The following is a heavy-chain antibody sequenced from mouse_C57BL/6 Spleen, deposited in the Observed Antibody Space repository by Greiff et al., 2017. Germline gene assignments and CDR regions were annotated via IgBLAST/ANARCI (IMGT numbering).Heavy chain of an antibody. CDR3: ASGRYDYDGAWFAY. Sequence: EVQLVESGPELVKPGASVKMSCKASGYTFTDYNMHWVKQSHGKSLEWIGYINPNNGGTSYNQKFKGKATLTVNKSSSTAYMELRSLTSEDSAVYYCASGRYDYDGAWFAYWGQGTLVTVSA. CDR2: INPNNGGT. D-gene: IGHD2-4*01. J-gene: IGHJ3*01. CDR1: GYTFTDYN. V-gene: IGHV1-22*01.